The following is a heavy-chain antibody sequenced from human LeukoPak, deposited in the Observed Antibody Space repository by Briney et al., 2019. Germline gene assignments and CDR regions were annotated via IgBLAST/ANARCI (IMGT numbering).Heavy chain of an antibody. Sequence: GGSLRLSCAASGFIVSSNFMSWVRQAPGKGLEWVSGITNSGGGTFYADSVKGRFTISRDNSKNTLYLQMNSLRAEDTAVYYCARASYGSESLGPFYYGVDVWGQGTTVTVSS. D-gene: IGHD3-10*01. CDR2: ITNSGGGT. CDR3: ARASYGSESLGPFYYGVDV. J-gene: IGHJ6*02. CDR1: GFIVSSNF. V-gene: IGHV3-53*01.